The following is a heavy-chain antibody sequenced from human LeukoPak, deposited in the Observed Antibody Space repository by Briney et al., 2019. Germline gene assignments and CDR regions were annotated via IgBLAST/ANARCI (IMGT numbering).Heavy chain of an antibody. J-gene: IGHJ2*01. V-gene: IGHV4-4*02. CDR2: IYHSGST. Sequence: PSETLSLTCAVSGGSISSSNWWSWVRQPPGKGLEWIGEIYHSGSTNYNPSLKSRVTISVDKSKNQFSLKLSSVTAADTAVYYCARDSCSGGSCYPLRYFDLWGRGTLVTVSS. CDR3: ARDSCSGGSCYPLRYFDL. D-gene: IGHD2-15*01. CDR1: GGSISSSNW.